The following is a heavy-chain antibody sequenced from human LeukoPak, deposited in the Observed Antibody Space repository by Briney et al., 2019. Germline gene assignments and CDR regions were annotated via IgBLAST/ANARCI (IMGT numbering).Heavy chain of an antibody. D-gene: IGHD6-19*01. V-gene: IGHV3-30-3*01. CDR2: ISYDGSNK. CDR3: AREWASGGWALDY. CDR1: GFTFSSYA. J-gene: IGHJ4*02. Sequence: GGSLRLSCAASGFTFSSYAMHWVRQAPGKGLEWVAVISYDGSNKYYADSVKGRFTISRDNSKNTLYLQMNSLRAEDTAVYYCAREWASGGWALDYWGQGTLVTVSS.